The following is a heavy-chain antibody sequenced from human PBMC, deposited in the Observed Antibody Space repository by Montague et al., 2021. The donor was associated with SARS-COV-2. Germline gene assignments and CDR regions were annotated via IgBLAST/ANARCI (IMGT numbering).Heavy chain of an antibody. V-gene: IGHV4-4*07. CDR1: GASINSFY. D-gene: IGHD1-26*01. J-gene: IGHJ1*01. CDR3: ARHVSGSLTHFHH. CDR2: AYIGAAT. Sequence: SETLSLTCTVSGASINSFYWTWLRQPAGGGLEWLGRAYIGAATNYNPSLKSRVTISVDTSKNQFSLNLSSVTAADTAVYYCARHVSGSLTHFHHWGQGSLVTVSS.